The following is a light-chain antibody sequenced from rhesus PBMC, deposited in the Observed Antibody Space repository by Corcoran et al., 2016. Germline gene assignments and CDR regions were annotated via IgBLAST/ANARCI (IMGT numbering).Light chain of an antibody. CDR1: QGITND. CDR2: EAS. J-gene: IGKJ3*01. V-gene: IGKV1-25*01. Sequence: DIQMTQSPSSLSASVGDRVTITFRASQGITNDLAWDQQKPGETPKLLIYEASILQIGIPSRFSGSGSGTVFTLTIRSLQPEDFATSYCQPYYRTPFPFGPGTKLYIK. CDR3: QPYYRTPFP.